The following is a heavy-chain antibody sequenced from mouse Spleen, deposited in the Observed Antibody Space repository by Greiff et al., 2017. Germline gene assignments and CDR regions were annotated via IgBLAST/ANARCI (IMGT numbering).Heavy chain of an antibody. CDR2: INPSNGRT. V-gene: IGHV1S81*02. D-gene: IGHD2-3*01. CDR3: ARAGYYPFDY. Sequence: QVQLKQPGAELVKPGASVKLSCKASGYTFTSYWMHWVKQRPGQGLEWIGEINPSNGRTNYNEKFKSKATLTVDKSSSTAYMQLSSLTSEDSAVYYCARAGYYPFDYWGQGTTLTVSS. J-gene: IGHJ2*01. CDR1: GYTFTSYW.